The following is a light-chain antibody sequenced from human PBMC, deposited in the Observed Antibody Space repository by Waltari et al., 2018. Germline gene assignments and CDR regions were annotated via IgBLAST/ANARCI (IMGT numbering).Light chain of an antibody. J-gene: IGLJ1*01. CDR2: EVS. CDR1: ISDFHTYTL. CDR3: CSYAGSSTPGV. Sequence: QSALTQPPSVSGSPGQSITISCPGHISDFHTYTLFSWYQQHPGKAPKLIIYEVSKRPSGVSDRFSATKSGNTASLTISGLQVEDEANYYCCSYAGSSTPGVFGTGTKVTVL. V-gene: IGLV2-23*02.